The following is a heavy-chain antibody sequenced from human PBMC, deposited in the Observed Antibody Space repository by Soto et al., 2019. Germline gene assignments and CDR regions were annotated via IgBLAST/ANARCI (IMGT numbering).Heavy chain of an antibody. CDR1: GFTFSSYA. CDR3: AKESLVRGVINYFDY. V-gene: IGHV3-23*01. Sequence: EVQLLESGGGLVQPGGSLRLSCAASGFTFSSYAMGWVRQAPGKGLEWVSGISGSGDSTYYADSVKGRFTISRDNSKNTLYLQMNSLRAEDTAIYYCAKESLVRGVINYFDYWGQGTLVTVSS. CDR2: ISGSGDST. D-gene: IGHD3-10*01. J-gene: IGHJ4*02.